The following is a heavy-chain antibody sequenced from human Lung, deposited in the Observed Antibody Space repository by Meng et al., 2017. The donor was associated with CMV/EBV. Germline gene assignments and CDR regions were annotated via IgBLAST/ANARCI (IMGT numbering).Heavy chain of an antibody. V-gene: IGHV3-21*01. Sequence: GESLKISCAASGFSFSNFYMNWVRQAPGKGLEWVASISSGSAYIFYADSVKGRFTISRDNAKDSLYLQMNSLRAEDTAVYYCARAYSSSSNGWFDPWGQGNXVXVSS. CDR1: GFSFSNFY. CDR2: ISSGSAYI. D-gene: IGHD6-6*01. J-gene: IGHJ5*02. CDR3: ARAYSSSSNGWFDP.